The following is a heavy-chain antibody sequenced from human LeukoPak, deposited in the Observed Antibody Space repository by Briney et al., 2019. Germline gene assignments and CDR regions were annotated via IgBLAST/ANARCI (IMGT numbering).Heavy chain of an antibody. V-gene: IGHV4-4*07. D-gene: IGHD1-7*01. J-gene: IGHJ5*02. Sequence: PSETLSLTCTVSGGSISSYYWSWIRQPAGKGLEWIGRIYTSGSTNYNPSLKSRVTMSVDTSKNQFSLKVSSMTAADTAVYYCARQAKDGTNNYFDPWGQGTLVTVSS. CDR1: GGSISSYY. CDR2: IYTSGST. CDR3: ARQAKDGTNNYFDP.